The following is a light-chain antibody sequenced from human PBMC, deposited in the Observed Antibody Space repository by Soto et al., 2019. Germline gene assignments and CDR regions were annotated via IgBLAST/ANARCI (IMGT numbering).Light chain of an antibody. CDR3: QYYNNWLAT. J-gene: IGKJ4*01. CDR1: QSISSY. V-gene: IGKV1-39*02. CDR2: AAS. Sequence: DIQMTQSPSSLSASVGDRVTITCRASQSISSYLNWYQHKPGKAPKLLIYAASSLQSGVPSRFSGSGSGTEFTLTISSLQSEDFTIYYCQYYNNWLATFGGGTKVDIK.